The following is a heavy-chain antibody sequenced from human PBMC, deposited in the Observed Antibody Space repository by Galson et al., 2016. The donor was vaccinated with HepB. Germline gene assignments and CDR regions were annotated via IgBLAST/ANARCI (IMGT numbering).Heavy chain of an antibody. V-gene: IGHV1-3*01. CDR3: ARVKIGRSPGGYYYGMDV. J-gene: IGHJ6*02. D-gene: IGHD3-16*01. CDR1: GYTFTTYA. CDR2: INAGYGNT. Sequence: SVKVSCKASGYTFTTYAMHWVRQAPGQRLEWMGWINAGYGNTKNSQKFQGRATITRDTSASTAYMELSSLRSEDTAVYYCARVKIGRSPGGYYYGMDVWGQGTTVTVSS.